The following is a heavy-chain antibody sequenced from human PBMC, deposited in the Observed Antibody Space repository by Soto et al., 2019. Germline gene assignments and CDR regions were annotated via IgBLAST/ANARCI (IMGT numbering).Heavy chain of an antibody. CDR2: IKQDGSEQ. CDR1: GFTFSGYW. J-gene: IGHJ6*02. CDR3: AREAV. V-gene: IGHV3-7*05. Sequence: EVQLVESGGGLVQPGGSLRLSYAASGFTFSGYWMSWVRQAPGKGLEWVANIKQDGSEQFYVDSVKGRFTISRDNAKNSLYRQMNSLRAEDTAVYYCAREAVWGQGTTVTVSS.